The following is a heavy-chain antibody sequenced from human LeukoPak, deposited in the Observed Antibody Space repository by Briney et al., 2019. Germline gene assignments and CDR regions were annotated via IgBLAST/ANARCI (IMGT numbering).Heavy chain of an antibody. CDR1: GFTFSSYA. CDR2: ISNTGGNT. V-gene: IGHV3-64*01. J-gene: IGHJ4*01. D-gene: IGHD3-3*02. CDR3: ARESSISLSFDQ. Sequence: GGSLRLSCAASGFTFSSYAMHWVRQAPGKGLEYVSGISNTGGNTYYANSVKGRFTISRDNSKNTLFLQMGSLRPEDMAVYYCARESSISLSFDQWGHGTLVTVSS.